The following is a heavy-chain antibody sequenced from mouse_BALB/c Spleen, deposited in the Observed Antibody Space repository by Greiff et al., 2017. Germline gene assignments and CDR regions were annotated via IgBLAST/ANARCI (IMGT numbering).Heavy chain of an antibody. CDR1: GFTFSSYA. D-gene: IGHD4-1*01. J-gene: IGHJ2*01. CDR3: ARNWEERADY. Sequence: EVKLVESGGGLVKPGGSLKLSCAASGFTFSSYAMSWVRQTPEKRLEWVATISSGGSYTYYPDSVKGRFTISRDNAKNTLYLQMSSLRSEDTAMYYCARNWEERADYWGQGTTLTVSS. CDR2: ISSGGSYT. V-gene: IGHV5-9-3*01.